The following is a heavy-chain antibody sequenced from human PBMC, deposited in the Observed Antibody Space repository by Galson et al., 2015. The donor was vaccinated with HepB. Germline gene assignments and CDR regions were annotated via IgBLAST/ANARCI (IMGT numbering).Heavy chain of an antibody. D-gene: IGHD5-18*01. V-gene: IGHV4-30-2*01. CDR3: ARARRGYSYGPNYYYYYYMDV. Sequence: PLSLTCAVSGGSFSSGGYSWSWVRQPPGKGLEWIGYIYHSGSTYYNPSLKSRVTISVDRSKNQFSLKLSSVTAADTAVYYCARARRGYSYGPNYYYYYYMDVWGKGTTVTVSS. CDR2: IYHSGST. CDR1: GGSFSSGGYS. J-gene: IGHJ6*03.